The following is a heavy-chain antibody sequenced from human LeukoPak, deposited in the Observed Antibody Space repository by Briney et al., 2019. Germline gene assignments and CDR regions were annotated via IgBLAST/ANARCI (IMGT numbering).Heavy chain of an antibody. J-gene: IGHJ4*02. V-gene: IGHV4-59*02. D-gene: IGHD3-16*02. CDR3: SYDYVWGTYRRPGDY. CDR1: GGSGSSDS. Sequence: SETLSLTCTVSGGSGSSDSWSWIRQPPGQGLEWIGYISYSGSTSYNPSLKSRVTISVDPSKSQLSLKLSSVTAADTAVYYCSYDYVWGTYRRPGDYWGQGTLVTVSS. CDR2: ISYSGST.